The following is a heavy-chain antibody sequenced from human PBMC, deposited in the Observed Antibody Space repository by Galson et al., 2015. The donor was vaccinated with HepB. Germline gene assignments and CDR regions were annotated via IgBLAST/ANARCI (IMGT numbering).Heavy chain of an antibody. CDR1: GGTFNIYA. CDR2: IIPLFGTA. V-gene: IGHV1-69*13. Sequence: SVKVSCKASGGTFNIYALIWVRQAPGQGLEWMGGIIPLFGTANYAQKFQGRATITADESTSTAYMALSSLRSEDTAVYYCARGYYYDSSGYYSGGFDIWGQGTKVTVSS. J-gene: IGHJ3*02. CDR3: ARGYYYDSSGYYSGGFDI. D-gene: IGHD3-22*01.